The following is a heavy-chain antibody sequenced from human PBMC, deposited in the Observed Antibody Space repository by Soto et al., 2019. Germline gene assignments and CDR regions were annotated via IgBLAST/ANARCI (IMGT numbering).Heavy chain of an antibody. V-gene: IGHV4-59*01. CDR3: ARGGYSGYDYRVFDD. CDR1: GGSISSYY. CDR2: IFYTGST. J-gene: IGHJ4*02. D-gene: IGHD5-12*01. Sequence: SETLSLTCTVSGGSISSYYWSWIRQPPGKGLEWIGYIFYTGSTNYNPSLKSRVTISVDTSKNQFSLKLTSVTTADTAVYYCARGGYSGYDYRVFDDWGQGSRVTVAS.